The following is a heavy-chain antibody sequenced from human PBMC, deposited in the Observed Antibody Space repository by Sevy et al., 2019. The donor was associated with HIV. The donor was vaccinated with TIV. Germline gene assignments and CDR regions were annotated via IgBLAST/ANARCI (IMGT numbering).Heavy chain of an antibody. Sequence: GGSLRLSCTTSGFTFRIYAMSWVRQAPGKGLEWVSAISGSGSSTYYADSVKGRFTISRDNSKNPLYLQMNSLRAEDTAVFYCAKEGGSHYDTSGSFDDWGQGTRVTVSS. J-gene: IGHJ4*02. CDR3: AKEGGSHYDTSGSFDD. CDR1: GFTFRIYA. CDR2: ISGSGSST. V-gene: IGHV3-23*01. D-gene: IGHD3-22*01.